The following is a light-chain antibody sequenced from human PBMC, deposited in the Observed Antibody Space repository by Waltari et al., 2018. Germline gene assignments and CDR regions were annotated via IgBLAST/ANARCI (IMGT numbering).Light chain of an antibody. Sequence: EIVLTQSPATLSLSPGERATLSCRASQSVRNYLAWYQQKPGQAPRLLIYDASNRATCIPARFSGSGSETDFTLTISSLEPEDFAVYHCQQRKNWPRTFGQGTKLEI. J-gene: IGKJ2*01. CDR1: QSVRNY. CDR2: DAS. CDR3: QQRKNWPRT. V-gene: IGKV3-11*01.